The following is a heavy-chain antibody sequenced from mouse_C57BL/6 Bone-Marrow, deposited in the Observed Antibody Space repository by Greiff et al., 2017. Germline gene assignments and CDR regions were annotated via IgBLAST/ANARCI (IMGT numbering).Heavy chain of an antibody. J-gene: IGHJ4*01. V-gene: IGHV1-61*01. CDR1: GYTFTTYW. D-gene: IGHD2-4*01. CDR2: FYPSDSDT. Sequence: QVQLQQPGAELVRPGSSVKLSCKASGYTFTTYWMDWVKQSPGQGLEWIGNFYPSDSDTHYNQKFKDKATLTVDKSSSTAYMQLSSLTSEDSAVYYCATTVITTRGYYYAMDYWGQGTSVTVSS. CDR3: ATTVITTRGYYYAMDY.